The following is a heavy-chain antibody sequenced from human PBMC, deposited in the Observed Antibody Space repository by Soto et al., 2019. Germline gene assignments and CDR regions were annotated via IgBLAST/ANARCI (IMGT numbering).Heavy chain of an antibody. CDR1: EFTVGNNY. V-gene: IGHV3-66*01. Sequence: EVQLVESGGGLVQPGGSLRLSCAASEFTVGNNYMSWVRQAPGKGLEWVSLIYSNGDTRYADSVRGRFTISRDSSKNILYLQMNSLRADDTAIYYCMNRPLAWGRGTLVTVSS. CDR3: MNRPLA. D-gene: IGHD1-1*01. CDR2: IYSNGDT. J-gene: IGHJ5*02.